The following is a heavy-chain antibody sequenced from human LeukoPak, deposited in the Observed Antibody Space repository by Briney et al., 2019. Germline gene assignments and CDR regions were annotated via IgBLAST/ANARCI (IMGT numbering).Heavy chain of an antibody. Sequence: ASVKVSCKASGYIFTGYYMHWVRQAPGQGLEWMGWINPNSGATNYAQKFQGRVTMTRDTSISTAYMELSRLRSDDTAVYYCARDTTMVRGVIIGYWGQGTPVTVSS. V-gene: IGHV1-2*02. CDR1: GYIFTGYY. D-gene: IGHD3-10*01. J-gene: IGHJ4*02. CDR3: ARDTTMVRGVIIGY. CDR2: INPNSGAT.